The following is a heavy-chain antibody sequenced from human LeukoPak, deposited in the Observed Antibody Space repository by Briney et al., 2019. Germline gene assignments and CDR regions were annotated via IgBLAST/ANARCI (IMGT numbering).Heavy chain of an antibody. Sequence: PGGSLRLSCAASGFTFSSYSMNWVRQAPGHGLEWVSSISSSSSNIYYADSVKGRFTISRDNDKNSLYLQMNSLRVEDTAVYYCARCTTGRTFGSLREIKRSREIDYWGQGTLVTVSS. J-gene: IGHJ4*02. CDR2: ISSSSSNI. CDR1: GFTFSSYS. V-gene: IGHV3-21*01. D-gene: IGHD1-1*01. CDR3: ARCTTGRTFGSLREIKRSREIDY.